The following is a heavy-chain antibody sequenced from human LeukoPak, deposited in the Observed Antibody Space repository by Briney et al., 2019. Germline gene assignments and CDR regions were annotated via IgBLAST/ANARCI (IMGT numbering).Heavy chain of an antibody. V-gene: IGHV3-66*01. Sequence: GSLRLSFAASGFSVSTFYMSWVRQAPGKGLEWVSVLYTAGSTYYAGSVRGRFTISRDNSKSTLFLQMDNLRADDTATYYCARSGPSVLWSKSFDYWGQGALVTVSS. CDR2: LYTAGST. CDR3: ARSGPSVLWSKSFDY. J-gene: IGHJ4*02. CDR1: GFSVSTFY. D-gene: IGHD3-10*01.